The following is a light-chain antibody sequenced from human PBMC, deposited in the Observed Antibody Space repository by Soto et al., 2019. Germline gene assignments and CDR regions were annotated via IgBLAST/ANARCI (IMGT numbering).Light chain of an antibody. J-gene: IGKJ1*01. CDR2: DAS. Sequence: GDRVTITCRASQSISSWLAWYQQKPGKAPKLLIYDASSLESGVPSRFSGSGSGTDFTLTISSLQPEDFATYYCQQSYSTWWTFGQGTKVDIK. V-gene: IGKV1-39*01. CDR1: QSISSW. CDR3: QQSYSTWWT.